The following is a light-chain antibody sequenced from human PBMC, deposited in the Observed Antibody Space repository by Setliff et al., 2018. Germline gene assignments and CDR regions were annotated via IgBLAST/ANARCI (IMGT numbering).Light chain of an antibody. CDR3: SSYTSNGLHV. CDR2: EIS. J-gene: IGLJ1*01. CDR1: SGDIGSFTF. Sequence: QSALTQPASVSGSPGQSITISCTGSSGDIGSFTFVSWYQQYPDEAPKLIIFEISDRPSGISDRFSGSKSANMASLTISGLQAEDEADYYCSSYTSNGLHVFGTGTKVTV. V-gene: IGLV2-14*03.